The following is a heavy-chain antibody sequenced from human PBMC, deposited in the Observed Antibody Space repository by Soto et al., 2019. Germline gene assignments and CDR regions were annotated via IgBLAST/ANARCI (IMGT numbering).Heavy chain of an antibody. CDR3: ARGGCSGGSCYFGGYYYYGMDV. Sequence: SVKVSCKASGGTFSSYAISWVRQAPGQGLEWMGGIIPIFGTANYAQKFQGRVTITADESTSTAYMELSSLRSEDTAVYYCARGGCSGGSCYFGGYYYYGMDVWGQGTTVTVSS. CDR1: GGTFSSYA. CDR2: IIPIFGTA. V-gene: IGHV1-69*13. J-gene: IGHJ6*02. D-gene: IGHD2-15*01.